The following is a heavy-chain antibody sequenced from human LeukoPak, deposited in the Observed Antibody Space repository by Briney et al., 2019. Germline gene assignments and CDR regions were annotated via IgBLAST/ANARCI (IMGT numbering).Heavy chain of an antibody. CDR2: ITDSGGDT. Sequence: PGGSLRLSCAASGFTFNHYAMSWVRQAPGKGLDWISAITDSGGDTYYADSVEGRFTISRDNSKNTLYLQMNSLRAEDTAVYYCARDPFPYSSGWYSTSYYFDYWGQGTLVTVSS. CDR1: GFTFNHYA. D-gene: IGHD6-19*01. CDR3: ARDPFPYSSGWYSTSYYFDY. V-gene: IGHV3-23*01. J-gene: IGHJ4*02.